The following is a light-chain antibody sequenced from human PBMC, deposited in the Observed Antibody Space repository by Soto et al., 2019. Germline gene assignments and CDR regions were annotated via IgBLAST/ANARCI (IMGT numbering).Light chain of an antibody. J-gene: IGKJ3*01. Sequence: ETVMTQSPATLSVSPGERPTLSCRASQSVSSNLAWYQQKPGQAPRLLIYDASTRATGIPARFSGSVSGTEFTPTISSLQSEDFAVYYCQQYNTWPLTFGPGTKVDIK. CDR1: QSVSSN. V-gene: IGKV3-15*01. CDR3: QQYNTWPLT. CDR2: DAS.